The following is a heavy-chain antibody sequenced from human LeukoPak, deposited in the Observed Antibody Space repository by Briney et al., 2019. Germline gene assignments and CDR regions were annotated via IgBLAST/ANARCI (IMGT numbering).Heavy chain of an antibody. D-gene: IGHD2-2*01. J-gene: IGHJ4*02. CDR3: AKDSCSSTSCYEFVY. Sequence: GGSLRLSCAASGFTFSSYGMHWVRQAPGKGPEWVAFIRYDGSNKYYADSVKGRFTISRDNSKNTLYLQMNSLRAEDTAVYYCAKDSCSSTSCYEFVYWGQGTLVTVSS. CDR1: GFTFSSYG. V-gene: IGHV3-30*02. CDR2: IRYDGSNK.